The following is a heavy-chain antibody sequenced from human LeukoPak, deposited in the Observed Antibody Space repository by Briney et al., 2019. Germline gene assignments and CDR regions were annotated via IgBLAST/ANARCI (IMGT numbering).Heavy chain of an antibody. V-gene: IGHV4-59*01. J-gene: IGHJ5*02. CDR2: IYYSGST. CDR3: ARGITMVRGVPYNWFDP. CDR1: GGSISSYY. Sequence: PSETQSLTCTVSGGSISSYYWSWIRQPPGKGLEWIGYIYYSGSTNYNPSLKSRVTISVDTSKNQFSLRLSSVTAADTAVYYCARGITMVRGVPYNWFDPWGQGTLVTVSS. D-gene: IGHD3-10*01.